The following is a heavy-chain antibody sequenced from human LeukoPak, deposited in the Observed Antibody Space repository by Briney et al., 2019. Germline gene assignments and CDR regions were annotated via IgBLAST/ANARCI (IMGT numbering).Heavy chain of an antibody. CDR1: GYTFTSYY. V-gene: IGHV1-46*01. J-gene: IGHJ3*02. Sequence: ASVKVSCKASGYTFTSYYMHWVRQAPGQGLEWMGIINPSGGSTSYAQKFQGRVTMTRDMSTSTVYMELSSLRSEDTAVYYCARAPNTMIVRKSAFDIWGQGTMVTVSS. CDR3: ARAPNTMIVRKSAFDI. CDR2: INPSGGST. D-gene: IGHD3-22*01.